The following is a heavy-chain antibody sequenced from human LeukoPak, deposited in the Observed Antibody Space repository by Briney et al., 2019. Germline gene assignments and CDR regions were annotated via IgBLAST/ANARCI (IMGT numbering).Heavy chain of an antibody. CDR1: GGSISSGYYY. CDR3: TRSRERYCTSGSCYIDLQAR. Sequence: PSQTLSLTCTVSGGSISSGYYYWSWIRQPAGKGLELIGRMYTSGSTEYNPSLNSRVTISVDTSKNQFSLKLSSVTAADTAVYYCTRSRERYCTSGSCYIDLQARWGQGTLVTVSS. J-gene: IGHJ4*02. D-gene: IGHD2-2*02. V-gene: IGHV4-61*02. CDR2: MYTSGST.